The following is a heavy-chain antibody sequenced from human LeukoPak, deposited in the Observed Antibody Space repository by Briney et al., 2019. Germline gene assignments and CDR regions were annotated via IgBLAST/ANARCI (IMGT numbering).Heavy chain of an antibody. D-gene: IGHD1-26*01. V-gene: IGHV3-23*01. J-gene: IGHJ6*01. CDR2: ISGSGDNT. Sequence: GSLRLSCAASGFTFSNAWMSWVRQAPGKGLEWVSGISGSGDNTLYADSVKGRFTISRDNSKNTLYLEMNSLRAEDTAIYYCAKMKGHPLPKYYMDVWGQGTTVTVSS. CDR3: AKMKGHPLPKYYMDV. CDR1: GFTFSNAW.